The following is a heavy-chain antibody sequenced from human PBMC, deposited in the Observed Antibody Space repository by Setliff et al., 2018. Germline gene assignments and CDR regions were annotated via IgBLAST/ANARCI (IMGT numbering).Heavy chain of an antibody. V-gene: IGHV4-34*01. D-gene: IGHD6-6*01. CDR2: INHRGST. CDR1: SGTFSDYH. J-gene: IGHJ4*02. Sequence: PSETLSLTCAAYSGTFSDYHWTWIRQSPEKGLEWIGEINHRGSTNYNPSLKSRVTISIDTSRDQFSLKLISMIAADTAVYYCARGRNIAARLLDSWGQGTLVTVSS. CDR3: ARGRNIAARLLDS.